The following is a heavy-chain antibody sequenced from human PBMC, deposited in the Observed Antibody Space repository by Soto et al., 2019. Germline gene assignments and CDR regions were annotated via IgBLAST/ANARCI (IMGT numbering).Heavy chain of an antibody. Sequence: QVQLQESGPGLVKPSQTLSLTCTVSGGSISSGGYYWSWIRQHPGKGLEWIGYIYYSGSTYYNPSLKSRVTISVDTSKNQFSLKLSSVTAADTAVYYCASTRIAAAGTWIDYWGQGTLVTVSS. V-gene: IGHV4-31*03. CDR1: GGSISSGGYY. J-gene: IGHJ4*02. CDR3: ASTRIAAAGTWIDY. D-gene: IGHD6-13*01. CDR2: IYYSGST.